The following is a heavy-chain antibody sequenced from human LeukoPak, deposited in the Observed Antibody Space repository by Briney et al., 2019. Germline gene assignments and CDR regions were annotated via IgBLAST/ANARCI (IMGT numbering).Heavy chain of an antibody. CDR1: GFTFDDYD. Sequence: GGSLRLSCAASGFTFDDYDIHWVRQAPGRGLEWVSLISGDGSSTYYADSVKGRFTISRDNSKNSLYLQMNSLRTEGTALYYCARPKMVRGVDDAFGIWGQGTMVSVS. CDR3: ARPKMVRGVDDAFGI. J-gene: IGHJ3*02. V-gene: IGHV3-43*02. CDR2: ISGDGSST. D-gene: IGHD3-10*01.